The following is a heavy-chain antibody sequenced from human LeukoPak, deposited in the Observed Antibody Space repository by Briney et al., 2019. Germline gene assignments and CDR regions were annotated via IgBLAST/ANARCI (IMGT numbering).Heavy chain of an antibody. J-gene: IGHJ4*02. Sequence: GASVKVSRKASGYTFTSYGISWVRQAPGQGLEWMGWISAYNGNTNYAQKLQGRVTMTTDTSTSTAYMELRSLRSDDTAVYYCARGSHYDILTGYSYYFDYWGQGTLVTVSS. CDR1: GYTFTSYG. V-gene: IGHV1-18*01. CDR3: ARGSHYDILTGYSYYFDY. D-gene: IGHD3-9*01. CDR2: ISAYNGNT.